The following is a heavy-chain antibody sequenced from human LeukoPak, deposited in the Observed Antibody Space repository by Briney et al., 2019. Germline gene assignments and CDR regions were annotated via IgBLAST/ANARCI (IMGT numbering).Heavy chain of an antibody. CDR3: ARSGHAGNYLSWFDP. CDR1: GGSISSYY. CDR2: IYYSGST. J-gene: IGHJ5*02. Sequence: SGTLSLTCTVSGGSISSYYWNWIRQLPGKGLEWIGYIYYSGSTNYNPSLKSRVTISGDTSKNQFSLKLSSVTAADTAVYYCARSGHAGNYLSWFDPWGQGTLVTVSS. V-gene: IGHV4-59*08. D-gene: IGHD1-7*01.